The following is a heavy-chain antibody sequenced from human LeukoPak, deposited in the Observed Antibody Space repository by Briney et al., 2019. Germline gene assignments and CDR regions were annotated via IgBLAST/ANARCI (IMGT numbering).Heavy chain of an antibody. Sequence: GGSLRLSCTDSELTVSRNYMAWVRQAPGKGLECVSVIYTGGRTFYADSVRGRLTISRDISKNTVSLQMNSLKAEDTAAYFCARVEMATSSLDLWGQGTLVIVSS. D-gene: IGHD5-24*01. J-gene: IGHJ5*02. CDR1: ELTVSRNY. CDR3: ARVEMATSSLDL. V-gene: IGHV3-53*01. CDR2: IYTGGRT.